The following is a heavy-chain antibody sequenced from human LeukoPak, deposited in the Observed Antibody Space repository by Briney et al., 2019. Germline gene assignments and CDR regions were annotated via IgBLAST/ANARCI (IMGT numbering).Heavy chain of an antibody. Sequence: GGSLRLSCAASGFTFSRYSMNWVRQAPGKGLEWVSSISISSSYIYYADSVKGRFTMSRDNAKNSLYLQMNSLRAEDTAVFYCSRGIHRMDYDSSGYYHYWGQGTLVTVSS. D-gene: IGHD3-22*01. CDR3: SRGIHRMDYDSSGYYHY. J-gene: IGHJ4*02. CDR2: ISISSSYI. CDR1: GFTFSRYS. V-gene: IGHV3-21*01.